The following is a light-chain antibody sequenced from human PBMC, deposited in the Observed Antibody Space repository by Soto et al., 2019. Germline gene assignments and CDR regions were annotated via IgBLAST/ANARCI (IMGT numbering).Light chain of an antibody. V-gene: IGKV3-15*01. J-gene: IGKJ1*01. Sequence: EIVITQSPATLSVSPGGRATLSCRASQSISDPLAWYQQKPGQAPRLLIYGASTREPGFPARFSGSGAGTEFTRTISSLQSEDFEVYYCQQYNNWTWTFGQGTKVDIK. CDR2: GAS. CDR1: QSISDP. CDR3: QQYNNWTWT.